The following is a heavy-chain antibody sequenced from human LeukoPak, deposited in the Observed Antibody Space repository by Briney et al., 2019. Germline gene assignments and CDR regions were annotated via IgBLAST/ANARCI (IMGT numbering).Heavy chain of an antibody. D-gene: IGHD1-26*01. J-gene: IGHJ4*02. V-gene: IGHV4-39*07. CDR3: ARLIVGATTFEFDY. Sequence: ASETLSLTCTVSGGSISSSSYYWGWIRQPPGKGLEWIGSIYYSGSTYYNPSLKSRVTISVDTSKNQFSLKLSSVTAADTAVYYCARLIVGATTFEFDYWGQGTLVTVSS. CDR1: GGSISSSSYY. CDR2: IYYSGST.